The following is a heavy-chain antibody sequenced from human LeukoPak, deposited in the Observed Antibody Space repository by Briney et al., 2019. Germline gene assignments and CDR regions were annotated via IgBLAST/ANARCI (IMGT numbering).Heavy chain of an antibody. Sequence: SVKVSCKSSGGTFSSYAIIWVRQAPGQGPEWIGRVIPILGIANYAQKFQGRVTITADKSTSTAYMELSSLRSEDTAVYYCARDSYYYDSSGYYGNAFDIWGQGTMVTVSS. D-gene: IGHD3-22*01. CDR3: ARDSYYYDSSGYYGNAFDI. CDR2: VIPILGIA. J-gene: IGHJ3*02. CDR1: GGTFSSYA. V-gene: IGHV1-69*04.